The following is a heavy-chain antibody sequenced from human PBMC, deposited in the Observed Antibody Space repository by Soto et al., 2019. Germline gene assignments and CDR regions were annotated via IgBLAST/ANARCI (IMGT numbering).Heavy chain of an antibody. V-gene: IGHV1-69*04. Sequence: QVQLLQSGSLLKRPGSSVKISCQASGDSFITHSLTWVRQAPGQGPEWVGGIIPLLGITDYAQKFQGRVTLTADKSERTAYMFLGTLISEDTAVYYSARDQYYGFSTCCGYPDVWGIGTTLLVSS. CDR3: ARDQYYGFSTCCGYPDV. D-gene: IGHD2-21*01. CDR1: GDSFITHS. J-gene: IGHJ6*03. CDR2: IIPLLGIT.